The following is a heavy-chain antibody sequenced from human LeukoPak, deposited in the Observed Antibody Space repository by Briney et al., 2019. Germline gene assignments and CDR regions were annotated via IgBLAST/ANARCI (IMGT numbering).Heavy chain of an antibody. CDR3: ATGTGYCSSGSCYDY. J-gene: IGHJ4*02. D-gene: IGHD2-15*01. V-gene: IGHV4-59*04. CDR2: IFHSGST. Sequence: PSETLSLTCTVSGDSISSYYWSWIRQPPGKGLEWIGYIFHSGSTYYNPSLKSRVTILVDRSKNQFSLKLSSVTAADTAVYYCATGTGYCSSGSCYDYWGQGTLVTVSS. CDR1: GDSISSYY.